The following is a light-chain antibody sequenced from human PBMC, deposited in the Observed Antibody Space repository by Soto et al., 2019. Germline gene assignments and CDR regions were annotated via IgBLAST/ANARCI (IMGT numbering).Light chain of an antibody. Sequence: QSALTQPRSVSGSPGQSVTISCTGTSSDVGGYKLVSWYQQLPGRAPKLMIYDVSERLSGVPDRFSGSKSGNTASLTISGLQAEDEADYYCCSYAGSFYVFGIGTKVTVL. V-gene: IGLV2-11*01. J-gene: IGLJ1*01. CDR1: SSDVGGYKL. CDR3: CSYAGSFYV. CDR2: DVS.